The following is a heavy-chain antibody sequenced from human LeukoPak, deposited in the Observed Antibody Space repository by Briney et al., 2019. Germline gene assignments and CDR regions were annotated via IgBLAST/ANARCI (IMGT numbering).Heavy chain of an antibody. CDR1: GFTFSSYS. Sequence: GGSLRLSCAASGFTFSSYSMNWVRQAPGKGLEWVSSISSSSSYIYYADSVKGRFTISRDNAKNSLYLQMNSLRAEDTAVYYCASEGAYYDFWSGFRDYWGQGTLVTVSS. D-gene: IGHD3-3*01. CDR2: ISSSSSYI. V-gene: IGHV3-21*01. J-gene: IGHJ4*02. CDR3: ASEGAYYDFWSGFRDY.